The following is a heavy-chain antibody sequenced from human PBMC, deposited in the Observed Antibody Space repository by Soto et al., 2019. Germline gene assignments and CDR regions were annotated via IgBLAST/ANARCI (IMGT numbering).Heavy chain of an antibody. V-gene: IGHV3-21*01. J-gene: IGHJ4*02. D-gene: IGHD2-15*01. Sequence: EVQLVESGGGLVKPGGSLRLSCAASGFTFSSYSMNWVRQAPGKGLEWVSSISSSSSYIYYADSVKGRFTISRDNAKNSLYLQMNSLRAEDTAVYYCARDQCSGGSCYIDYWGQGTLVTVSS. CDR3: ARDQCSGGSCYIDY. CDR2: ISSSSSYI. CDR1: GFTFSSYS.